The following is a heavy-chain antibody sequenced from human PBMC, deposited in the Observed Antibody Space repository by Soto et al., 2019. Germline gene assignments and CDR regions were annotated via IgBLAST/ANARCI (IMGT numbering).Heavy chain of an antibody. CDR1: GYSFTSYW. Sequence: GESLKISCKGSGYSFTSYWIGWVRHMPGKGLEWMGIIYPGDSDTRYSPSFQGQVTISAVKSISTAYLQWSSLMASDTAMYYCVRTSAAGKYYYGMDVWGQGTTVTFS. J-gene: IGHJ6*01. CDR3: VRTSAAGKYYYGMDV. D-gene: IGHD6-13*01. V-gene: IGHV5-51*01. CDR2: IYPGDSDT.